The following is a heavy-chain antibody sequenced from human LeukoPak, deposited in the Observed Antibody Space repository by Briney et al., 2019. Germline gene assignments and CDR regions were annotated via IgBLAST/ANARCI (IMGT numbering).Heavy chain of an antibody. CDR2: ISYDGSNK. V-gene: IGHV3-30-3*01. J-gene: IGHJ4*02. CDR3: AKDKYELLLADYFDY. D-gene: IGHD3-22*01. Sequence: GGSLRLSCAASGFTFSSYAMHWVRQAPGKGLEWVAVISYDGSNKYYADSVKGRFTISRDNSKNTLYLQMNSLRAEDTAVYYRAKDKYELLLADYFDYWGQGTLVTVSS. CDR1: GFTFSSYA.